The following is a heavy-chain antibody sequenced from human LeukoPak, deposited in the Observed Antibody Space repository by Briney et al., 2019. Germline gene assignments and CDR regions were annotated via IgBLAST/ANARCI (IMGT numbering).Heavy chain of an antibody. CDR2: TIPIFGTA. Sequence: GASVKVSCKASGGTFSSYAISWVRQAPGQGLEWMGGTIPIFGTANYAQKLQGRVTITTDESTSTAYMELSSLRSEDTAVYYCARDQGIAAREGFDYWGQGTLVTVSS. V-gene: IGHV1-69*05. D-gene: IGHD6-6*01. J-gene: IGHJ4*02. CDR1: GGTFSSYA. CDR3: ARDQGIAAREGFDY.